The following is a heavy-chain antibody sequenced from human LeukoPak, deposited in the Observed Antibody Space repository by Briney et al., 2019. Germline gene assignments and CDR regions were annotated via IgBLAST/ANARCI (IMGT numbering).Heavy chain of an antibody. J-gene: IGHJ6*04. D-gene: IGHD1-26*01. Sequence: GGSLRLSRAVSGFTLSSYSMNWVRQAPGKGREWVSAISSSGSYIYYADSVKGRFTISRDNAKNSLYLQMNSLRAEDTAVYYCARPGELFWGKGTTVTVSS. CDR3: ARPGELF. CDR2: ISSSGSYI. V-gene: IGHV3-21*01. CDR1: GFTLSSYS.